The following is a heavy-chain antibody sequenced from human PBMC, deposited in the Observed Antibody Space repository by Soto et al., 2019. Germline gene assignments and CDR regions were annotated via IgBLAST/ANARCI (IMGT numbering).Heavy chain of an antibody. J-gene: IGHJ3*01. CDR1: GFTFSSND. V-gene: IGHV3-53*01. Sequence: EVQLVESGGGLIQPGGSLRLSCAASGFTFSSNDMNWVRQAPGKGLEWVSLIYSGGSTYYGDSVKGRFTISRDDSKNTLYLQMSIRTADDTAVYYCATRPLRPGPPCGQGTMVTVSS. CDR2: IYSGGST. CDR3: ATRPLRPGPP. D-gene: IGHD3-3*01.